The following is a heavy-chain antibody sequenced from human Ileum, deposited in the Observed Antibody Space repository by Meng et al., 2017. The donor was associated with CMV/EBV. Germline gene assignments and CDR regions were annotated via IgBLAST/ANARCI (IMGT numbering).Heavy chain of an antibody. D-gene: IGHD3-10*01. V-gene: IGHV4-34*01. CDR2: INYSEST. CDR1: GGSLTDYY. CDR3: ARRVSSGKYYFDY. J-gene: IGHJ4*02. Sequence: CAVSGGSLTDYYCSWIRQPPGKGLEWIGEINYSESTNYNPSLKSRVTISVDMSKNQCSLKLRSATAADSGVYYCARRVSSGKYYFDYWSQGTLVTVSS.